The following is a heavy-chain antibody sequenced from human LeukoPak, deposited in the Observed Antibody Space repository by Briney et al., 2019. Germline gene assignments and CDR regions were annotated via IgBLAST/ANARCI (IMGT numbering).Heavy chain of an antibody. D-gene: IGHD5-18*01. Sequence: PGGSLRLSCAASGFTFSSCEMNWVRQAPGKGLEWVSYISSSGSTIYYADSVKGRFTISRDNAKNSLYLQMNSLRAEDTAVYYCARVGRYSYGPTYNWFDPWGQGTLVTVSS. J-gene: IGHJ5*02. CDR1: GFTFSSCE. CDR2: ISSSGSTI. V-gene: IGHV3-48*03. CDR3: ARVGRYSYGPTYNWFDP.